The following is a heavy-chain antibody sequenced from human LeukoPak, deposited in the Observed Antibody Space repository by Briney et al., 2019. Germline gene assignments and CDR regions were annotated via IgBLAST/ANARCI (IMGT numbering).Heavy chain of an antibody. CDR2: MNPNSGNT. CDR1: GYTFTSYD. Sequence: GASVKVSCKASGYTFTSYDINWVRQATGQGLEWMGWMNPNSGNTGYAQKFQGRVTMTRNTSISTAYVELSSLRSEDTAVYYCARGIRSVLPVVRYYFDYWGQGTLDTVSS. CDR3: ARGIRSVLPVVRYYFDY. V-gene: IGHV1-8*01. D-gene: IGHD2-15*01. J-gene: IGHJ4*02.